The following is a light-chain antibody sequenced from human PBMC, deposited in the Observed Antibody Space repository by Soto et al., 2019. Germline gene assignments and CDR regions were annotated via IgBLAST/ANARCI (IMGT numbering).Light chain of an antibody. CDR3: SSYRSTSTLGV. Sequence: QSALTQRASVSGSPGQSITISCSGTSSDVGAYTYVSWYQVHPGEPPKLVIYDVSKRPSGVSNRFSGSKSGNTASLTISGLQAEDEGDYYCSSYRSTSTLGVFGTGTKLTVL. CDR1: SSDVGAYTY. V-gene: IGLV2-14*03. CDR2: DVS. J-gene: IGLJ1*01.